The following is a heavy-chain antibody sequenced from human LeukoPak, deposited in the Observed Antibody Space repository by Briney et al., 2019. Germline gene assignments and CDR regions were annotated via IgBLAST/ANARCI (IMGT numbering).Heavy chain of an antibody. J-gene: IGHJ6*02. D-gene: IGHD3-10*01. CDR3: TRVGWFGELYYYGMDV. V-gene: IGHV3-49*03. CDR1: GFTFGDYA. CDR2: IRSKAYGSKT. Sequence: GGSLRLSCTASGFTFGDYAMSWFRQAPGRGLEWVGFIRSKAYGSKTEYAASVKGRFTISRDDSKSIAYLQMNSLKTEDTAVYYCTRVGWFGELYYYGMDVWGQGTTVTVSS.